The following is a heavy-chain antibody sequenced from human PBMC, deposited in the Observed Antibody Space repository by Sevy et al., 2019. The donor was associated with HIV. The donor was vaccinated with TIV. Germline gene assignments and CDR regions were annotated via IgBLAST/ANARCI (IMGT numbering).Heavy chain of an antibody. V-gene: IGHV3-30*02. D-gene: IGHD3-10*01. J-gene: IGHJ6*02. Sequence: GGSLRLSCAASGFTFSSYGMHWVRQAPGKGLEWVAFIRYDGSNKYYADSAKGRFTISRDNSKNTLYLQMNSLRAEDTAVYYCAKDSITMVQGVINYYYYGMDVWGQGTTVTVSS. CDR2: IRYDGSNK. CDR1: GFTFSSYG. CDR3: AKDSITMVQGVINYYYYGMDV.